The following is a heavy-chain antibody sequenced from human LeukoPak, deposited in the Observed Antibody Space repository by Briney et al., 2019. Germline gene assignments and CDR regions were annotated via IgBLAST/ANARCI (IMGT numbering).Heavy chain of an antibody. Sequence: SRTLSLTCALSGDSVSSDSAVWNCIRQSPSRGLEWLGRTYYRSKWYNNSAVSVKSRISNNPDTSKNQFSLQLKSVTPEDTAVYYCAREQTGDQNFDYWGQGTLVTVSS. V-gene: IGHV6-1*01. J-gene: IGHJ4*02. CDR2: TYYRSKWYN. CDR3: AREQTGDQNFDY. D-gene: IGHD7-27*01. CDR1: GDSVSSDSAV.